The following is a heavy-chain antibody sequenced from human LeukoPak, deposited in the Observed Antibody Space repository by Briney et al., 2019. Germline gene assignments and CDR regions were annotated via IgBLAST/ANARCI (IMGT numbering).Heavy chain of an antibody. J-gene: IGHJ3*01. CDR3: ARSQLVYDCGVSVGFDL. CDR1: GGTFSSYA. CDR2: IIPIFGTA. D-gene: IGHD4-17*01. Sequence: ASVKVSCKASGGTFSSYAISWVRQAPGQGLEWMGGIIPIFGTANYAQKFQGRVTITTDESTSTAYMELSRLRSEDTAVYYCARSQLVYDCGVSVGFDLWRQGTMATVSS. V-gene: IGHV1-69*05.